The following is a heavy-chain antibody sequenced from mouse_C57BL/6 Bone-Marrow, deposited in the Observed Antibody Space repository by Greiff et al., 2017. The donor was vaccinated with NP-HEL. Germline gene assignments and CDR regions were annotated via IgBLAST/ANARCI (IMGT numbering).Heavy chain of an antibody. CDR2: ILPGGGST. D-gene: IGHD2-4*01. Sequence: VQLQQSGAELMKPGASVKLSCKATGYTFTGYWIEWVKQRPGHGLEWIGEILPGGGSTNYNEKFKGKATFTADTSSNTAYMQLSSLTTEDSAIYYCARDYASLHWYFDVWGTGTTVTVSS. CDR1: GYTFTGYW. CDR3: ARDYASLHWYFDV. J-gene: IGHJ1*03. V-gene: IGHV1-9*01.